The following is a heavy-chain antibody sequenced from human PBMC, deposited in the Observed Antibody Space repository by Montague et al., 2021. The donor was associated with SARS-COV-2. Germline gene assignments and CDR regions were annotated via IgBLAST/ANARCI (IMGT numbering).Heavy chain of an antibody. V-gene: IGHV4-34*01. CDR3: VGASNEYSFDF. J-gene: IGHJ4*02. Sequence: SETLSLTCAVSGGSFSCYYWSWIRQPAGKGLDFIGHIYPTGSTSYNPSLNSRVTISLDTSKNRLSLELTSVTAADTSMYFCVGASNEYSFDFWGQGTPVSASS. CDR2: IYPTGST. D-gene: IGHD3-16*01. CDR1: GGSFSCYY.